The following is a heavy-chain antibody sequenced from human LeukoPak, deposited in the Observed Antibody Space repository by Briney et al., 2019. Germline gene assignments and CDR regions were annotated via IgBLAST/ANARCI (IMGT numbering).Heavy chain of an antibody. D-gene: IGHD3-9*01. CDR1: GGSFSGYY. J-gene: IGHJ5*02. Sequence: SETLSLTCAVYGGSFSGYYWSWIRQPPGKGLEWIWEINHSGSTNYNPSLKSRVTISVDTSKKQFSLKLSSVTAADTAVYYCARGPYYDILTGYRTYNWFDPWGRGTLVTVSS. V-gene: IGHV4-34*01. CDR3: ARGPYYDILTGYRTYNWFDP. CDR2: INHSGST.